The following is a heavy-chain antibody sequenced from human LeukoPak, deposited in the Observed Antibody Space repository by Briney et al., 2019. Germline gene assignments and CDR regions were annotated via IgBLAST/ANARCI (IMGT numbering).Heavy chain of an antibody. D-gene: IGHD2-8*02. CDR3: ATYRQVLLPFES. J-gene: IGHJ4*02. CDR2: IFPSGGEI. V-gene: IGHV3-23*01. Sequence: GGSLRLSCAVSGFTFSSNAMSWVRQAPGKGLEWVSSIFPSGGEIHYADSVRGRFTISRDNSKSTLSLQMNSLRAEDTAIYYCATYRQVLLPFESWGQGTLVTVSS. CDR1: GFTFSSNA.